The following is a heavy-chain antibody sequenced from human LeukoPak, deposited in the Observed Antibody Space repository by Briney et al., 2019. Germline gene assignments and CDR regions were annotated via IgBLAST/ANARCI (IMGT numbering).Heavy chain of an antibody. Sequence: SETLSLTCTVSGGSISSYYWSWIRQPPGKGLEWIGYIYYSGSTNYNPSLKSRVTISVDTSKNQFSLKLSSVTAADTAVYYCARFDVDHACAFDIRGQGTMVTVSS. V-gene: IGHV4-59*01. J-gene: IGHJ3*02. CDR3: ARFDVDHACAFDI. D-gene: IGHD1-14*01. CDR2: IYYSGST. CDR1: GGSISSYY.